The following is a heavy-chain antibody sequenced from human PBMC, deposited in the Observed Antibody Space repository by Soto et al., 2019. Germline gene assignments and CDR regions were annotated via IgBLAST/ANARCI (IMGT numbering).Heavy chain of an antibody. CDR1: GYTFTSYV. CDR3: ARLEDYGSGSYYPTYYMDV. V-gene: IGHV1-18*01. D-gene: IGHD3-10*01. CDR2: ISAYNGNT. Sequence: ASVKVSCKASGYTFTSYVISWVRQAPGQGLEWMGWISAYNGNTNYAQKLQGRVNMTTDTSTSTAYMELRSLRSDDTAVYYCARLEDYGSGSYYPTYYMDVWGKGTTVTVSS. J-gene: IGHJ6*03.